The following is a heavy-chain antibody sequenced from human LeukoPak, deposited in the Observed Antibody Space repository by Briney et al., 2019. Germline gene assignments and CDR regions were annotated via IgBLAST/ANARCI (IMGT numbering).Heavy chain of an antibody. CDR2: ISGSGGST. CDR3: AKDSGDFRYCSGGSCHGPGYFDY. J-gene: IGHJ4*02. CDR1: GFTFSSYA. D-gene: IGHD2-15*01. V-gene: IGHV3-23*01. Sequence: GGSLRLSCAASGFTFSSYAMSWVRQAPGKGLEWVSAISGSGGSTYYADSVKGRFTISRDNSKNTLYLRMNSLRAEDTAVYYCAKDSGDFRYCSGGSCHGPGYFDYWGQGTLVTVSS.